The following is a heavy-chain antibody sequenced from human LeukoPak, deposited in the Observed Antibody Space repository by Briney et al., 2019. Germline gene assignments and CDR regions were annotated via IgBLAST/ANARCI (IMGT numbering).Heavy chain of an antibody. V-gene: IGHV3-23*01. CDR1: GFTFSSYA. CDR3: AKALGFMVRGVPIDY. Sequence: GGSLRLSCAASGFTFSSYAMSWVRQVPGKGLEWVSAISGSGGSTYYADSVKGRFTISRDNSKNTLYLQMNSLRAEDTAVYYCAKALGFMVRGVPIDYWGQGTLVTVSS. J-gene: IGHJ4*02. D-gene: IGHD3-10*01. CDR2: ISGSGGST.